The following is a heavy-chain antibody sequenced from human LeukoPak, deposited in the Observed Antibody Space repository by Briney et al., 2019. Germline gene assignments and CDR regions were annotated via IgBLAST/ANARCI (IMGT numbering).Heavy chain of an antibody. CDR1: GFTYSTYT. CDR2: ISGNGAFT. Sequence: PGGSLRLSCAASGFTYSTYTMAWVRQGPGGGLEWVSGISGNGAFTYYADSVKGRFTISRDNSKNTLYLQMNSLRAEDTAVYYCACGAPDVGYWGQGTLVTVSS. J-gene: IGHJ4*02. V-gene: IGHV3-23*01. D-gene: IGHD2-21*01. CDR3: ACGAPDVGY.